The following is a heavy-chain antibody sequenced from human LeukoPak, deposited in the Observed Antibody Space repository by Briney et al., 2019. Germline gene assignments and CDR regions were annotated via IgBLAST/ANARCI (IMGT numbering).Heavy chain of an antibody. J-gene: IGHJ4*02. Sequence: KPSETLSLTCSVSGVSITSSTYFWSWIRQPAGKALEWIGRMDFSGSTNYNPSLRSRVTLSLDTSKNQFSLKLSSVTAADTAVYYCARYSETGYGMYYFDYWGQGTLVTVSS. CDR1: GVSITSSTYF. D-gene: IGHD1-1*01. CDR2: MDFSGST. V-gene: IGHV4-61*02. CDR3: ARYSETGYGMYYFDY.